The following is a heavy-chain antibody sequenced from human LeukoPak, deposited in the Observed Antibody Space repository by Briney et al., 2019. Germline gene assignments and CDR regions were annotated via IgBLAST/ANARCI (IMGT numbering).Heavy chain of an antibody. CDR2: INHSGST. CDR1: GGSFSGYY. D-gene: IGHD3-22*01. CDR3: ARGDVRKYYYDSSGYYKFDY. Sequence: PSETLSLTCAVYGGSFSGYYWSWIRQPPGKGLEWIGEINHSGSTNYNPSLKSRVTISVDTSKNQFSLKLSSVTAADTAVYYCARGDVRKYYYDSSGYYKFDYWGQGTLVTVSS. V-gene: IGHV4-34*01. J-gene: IGHJ4*02.